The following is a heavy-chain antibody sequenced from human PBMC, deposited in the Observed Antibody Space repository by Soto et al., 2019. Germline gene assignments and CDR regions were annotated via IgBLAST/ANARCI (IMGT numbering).Heavy chain of an antibody. J-gene: IGHJ4*02. CDR1: GGSISSYF. CDR2: VYYTGTT. CDR3: ARDLAAVPRAFDY. V-gene: IGHV4-59*01. D-gene: IGHD6-13*01. Sequence: PSETLSLTCTVSGGSISSYFYIWLRQPPGKGLEWIGSVYYTGTTDYNPSLKSRVTISVDTSKTQFSLNLRSVTAADTAVYYCARDLAAVPRAFDYWGRGTLVTVSS.